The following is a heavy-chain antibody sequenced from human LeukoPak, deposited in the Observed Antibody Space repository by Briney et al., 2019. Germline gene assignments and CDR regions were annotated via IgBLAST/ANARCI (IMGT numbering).Heavy chain of an antibody. Sequence: GGSLTLSCAASGFKFNNYWMSWVRQAPGKGLEWLADIKEDGSRTYYVDSVKGRFTISRDNDKNSLYLQLNSLRAEDTAIYYCARDLFDNSGYSHDYWGQGTLVTVPS. CDR3: ARDLFDNSGYSHDY. J-gene: IGHJ4*02. CDR1: GFKFNNYW. CDR2: IKEDGSRT. V-gene: IGHV3-7*01. D-gene: IGHD3-22*01.